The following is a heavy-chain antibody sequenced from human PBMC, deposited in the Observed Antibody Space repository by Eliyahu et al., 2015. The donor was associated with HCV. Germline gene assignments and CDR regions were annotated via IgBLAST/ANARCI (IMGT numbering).Heavy chain of an antibody. CDR1: GGSITPYX. Sequence: QVQLQESGPGLVXPSETLSLTCXVSGGSITPYXWSLXRQPPGKGXEWIGYIHSSGSTNYNPSLKSRVTISVDTSKNQFSLNLXSVTAADTAVYYCASGGGGIAVAGTGGWFDPWGQGTLVTVSS. CDR3: ASGGGGIAVAGTGGWFDP. V-gene: IGHV4-59*01. D-gene: IGHD6-19*01. J-gene: IGHJ5*02. CDR2: IHSSGST.